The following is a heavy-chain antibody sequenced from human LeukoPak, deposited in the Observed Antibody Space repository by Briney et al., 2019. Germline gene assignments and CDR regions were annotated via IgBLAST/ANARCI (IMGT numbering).Heavy chain of an antibody. CDR1: GYSFTSYW. CDR3: ARPSDTMVRGVIYPPDAFDI. CDR2: IYPGDSDT. J-gene: IGHJ3*02. Sequence: GESLKISCKGSGYSFTSYWIGWVRQMPGKGLEWMGIIYPGDSDTRYSPSFQGQVTISADKSISTAYLQWSSLKASDTAMYYCARPSDTMVRGVIYPPDAFDIWGQGTMVTVSS. D-gene: IGHD3-10*01. V-gene: IGHV5-51*01.